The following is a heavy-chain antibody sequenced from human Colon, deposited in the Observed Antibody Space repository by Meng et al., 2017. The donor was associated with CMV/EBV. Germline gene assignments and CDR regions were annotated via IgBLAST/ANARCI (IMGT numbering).Heavy chain of an antibody. D-gene: IGHD3-10*01. J-gene: IGHJ4*02. V-gene: IGHV1-2*02. CDR2: LNPNSGDT. CDR3: ATISGGDFDF. Sequence: VPLRHAGSWVKKPATYVNFACNRSGYTSTVYFMFLLRQAPGQGLEWMGSLNPNSGDTNSAQKFHGRLTMTRDTSIHTAYMELGSLRSDDTAVYYCATISGGDFDFWGQGTLVTVSS. CDR1: GYTSTVYF.